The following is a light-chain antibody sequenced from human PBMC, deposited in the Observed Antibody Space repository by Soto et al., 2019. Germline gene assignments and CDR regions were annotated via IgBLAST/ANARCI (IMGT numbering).Light chain of an antibody. CDR2: LNSDGSH. Sequence: QLVLTQSPSASASLGASVKLTCTLSSGHSSYAIAWHQQQPEKGPRYLTKLNSDGSHSKGDGIPDRFSGSSSGAERYLTISSLQSEDEADYYCQTWGTGVVFGGGTKLTVL. J-gene: IGLJ2*01. CDR1: SGHSSYA. CDR3: QTWGTGVV. V-gene: IGLV4-69*01.